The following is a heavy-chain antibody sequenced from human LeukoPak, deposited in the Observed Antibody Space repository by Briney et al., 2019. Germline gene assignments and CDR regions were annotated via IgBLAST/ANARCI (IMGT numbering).Heavy chain of an antibody. CDR3: ARDGAKGKTFDY. CDR2: ISYDGSNK. J-gene: IGHJ4*02. Sequence: GGSLRLSCAASGFTFSSYAMHWVRQAPGKGLEWVAVISYDGSNKYYADSVKGRFTISRDNSKNTLYLQMNSLRAEDTAVYYCARDGAKGKTFDYWGQGTLVTVSS. D-gene: IGHD4/OR15-4a*01. CDR1: GFTFSSYA. V-gene: IGHV3-30-3*01.